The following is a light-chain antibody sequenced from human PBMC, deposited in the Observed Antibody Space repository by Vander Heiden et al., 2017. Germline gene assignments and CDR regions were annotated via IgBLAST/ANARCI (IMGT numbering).Light chain of an antibody. J-gene: IGKJ3*01. CDR2: DAS. CDR3: QQYADLPLN. V-gene: IGKV1-33*01. Sequence: DLQMTQSPSSLSASVGDSVTITCQTSRDITNYLNWYQQKPGKAPKLLISDASHLETGVPSRFSGSGSGKDFSLTISSLQPEDVATYYCQQYADLPLNFGPGTTVDVK. CDR1: RDITNY.